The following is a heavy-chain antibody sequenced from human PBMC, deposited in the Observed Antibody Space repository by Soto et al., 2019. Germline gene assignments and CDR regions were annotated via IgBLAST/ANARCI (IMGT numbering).Heavy chain of an antibody. V-gene: IGHV3-33*01. J-gene: IGHJ6*03. CDR2: IWYDGSNK. D-gene: IGHD3-3*01. CDR1: GFTFSSYG. Sequence: QVQLVESGGGVVQPGRSLRLSCAASGFTFSSYGMHWVRQAPGKGLEWVAVIWYDGSNKYYADSVKGRFTISRDNSKNTLYLQMNSLRAEDTAVYYCARQGQFGVVIRYYYMDVWGKGTTVTVSS. CDR3: ARQGQFGVVIRYYYMDV.